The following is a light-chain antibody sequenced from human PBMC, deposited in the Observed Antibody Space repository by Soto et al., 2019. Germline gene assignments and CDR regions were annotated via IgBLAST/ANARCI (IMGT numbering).Light chain of an antibody. J-gene: IGKJ4*01. CDR2: DAS. V-gene: IGKV1-16*02. Sequence: DIQMTQSPSSVSASVGDTVTITCRASQGIYNFLAWFQQKPGKVPKSLIYDASSLQSGVPSKFSGSGSETDFTLTINSLQPEDSATYDCQQYHSYPVTFGGGTRVEIK. CDR3: QQYHSYPVT. CDR1: QGIYNF.